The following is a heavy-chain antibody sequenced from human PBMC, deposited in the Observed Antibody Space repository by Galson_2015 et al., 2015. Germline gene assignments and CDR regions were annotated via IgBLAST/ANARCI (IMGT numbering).Heavy chain of an antibody. J-gene: IGHJ4*02. Sequence: SETLSLTCAVSGGSISSSNWWSWVRQPPGKGLEWIGEIYHSGSTNYNPSLKSRVTISVDKSKNQFSLKLSSVTAADTAVYYCATVTRTTRYSSSWLGGYWGQGTLVTVSS. CDR2: IYHSGST. CDR3: ATVTRTTRYSSSWLGGY. V-gene: IGHV4-4*02. D-gene: IGHD6-13*01. CDR1: GGSISSSNW.